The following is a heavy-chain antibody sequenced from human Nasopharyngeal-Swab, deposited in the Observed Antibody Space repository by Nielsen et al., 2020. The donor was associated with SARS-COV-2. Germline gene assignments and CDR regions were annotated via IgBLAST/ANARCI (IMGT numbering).Heavy chain of an antibody. Sequence: GESLKISCAASGFTFSSYSMNWVRQAPGKGLEWVSYISSSSSTIYYVDSVKGRFTISRDNAKNSLYLQMNSLRDEDTAVYYCARDKSYSYGFGYYGMDVWGQGTTVTVSS. J-gene: IGHJ6*02. D-gene: IGHD5-18*01. CDR3: ARDKSYSYGFGYYGMDV. CDR1: GFTFSSYS. CDR2: ISSSSSTI. V-gene: IGHV3-48*02.